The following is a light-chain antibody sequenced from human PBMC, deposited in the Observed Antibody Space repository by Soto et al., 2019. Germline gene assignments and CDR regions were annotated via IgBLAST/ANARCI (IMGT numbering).Light chain of an antibody. Sequence: QSVLTQSPSASASLGASVKLTCTLSSGHSSYAIAWHQQQPEKGPRYLMKLSSDGSHSKGDGIPDRFSGSSSGAERYLTISSRQSEDEADDYCQTWDTGARVVFGGGTKLTVL. V-gene: IGLV4-69*01. J-gene: IGLJ2*01. CDR1: SGHSSYA. CDR3: QTWDTGARVV. CDR2: LSSDGSH.